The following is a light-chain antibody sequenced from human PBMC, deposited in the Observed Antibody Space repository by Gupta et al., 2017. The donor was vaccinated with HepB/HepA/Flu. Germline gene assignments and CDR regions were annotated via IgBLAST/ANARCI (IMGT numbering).Light chain of an antibody. CDR3: SACDASINGRWV. V-gene: IGLV1-44*01. Sequence: QSVLTQPPSASGTPGQRVSISCSGSRANIGSNTVHWYQQFPGTAPNLLIKSNDERPSGVPDRFSGATSGTSASLVISGRQSEDEADYYCSACDASINGRWVFGGGTKLTVL. J-gene: IGLJ2*01. CDR1: RANIGSNT. CDR2: SND.